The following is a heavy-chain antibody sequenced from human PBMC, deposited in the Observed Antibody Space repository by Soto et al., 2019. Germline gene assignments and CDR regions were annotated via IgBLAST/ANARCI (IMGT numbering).Heavy chain of an antibody. CDR3: ARDLPLIAAAGSDNWFDP. D-gene: IGHD6-13*01. J-gene: IGHJ5*02. Sequence: SETLSLTCAVSGYSISSGYYWGWIRQPPGKGLGWIGGIYHSGSTYYNPSLKSRVTISVDTSKNHFSLKMSSVTAAGTAVYYCARDLPLIAAAGSDNWFDPWGQGTLVTVSS. V-gene: IGHV4-38-2*02. CDR1: GYSISSGYY. CDR2: IYHSGST.